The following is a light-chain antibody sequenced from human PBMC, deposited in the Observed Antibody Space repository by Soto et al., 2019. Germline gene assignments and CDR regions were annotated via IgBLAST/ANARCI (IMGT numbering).Light chain of an antibody. V-gene: IGKV3-15*01. J-gene: IGKJ1*01. CDR1: QSVRTT. CDR2: GAS. Sequence: EIVMSQSPATLSVSPGQRATLSCRASQSVRTTVAWYHQKPGQAPRLLIYGASTRATGIPARFSGSGSGTEFTLTISSLQSEDFAVYYCQQYNNWPPGTFGQGTKVDIK. CDR3: QQYNNWPPGT.